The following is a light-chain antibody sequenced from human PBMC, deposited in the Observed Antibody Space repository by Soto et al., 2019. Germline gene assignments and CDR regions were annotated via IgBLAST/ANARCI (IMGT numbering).Light chain of an antibody. V-gene: IGLV1-47*01. J-gene: IGLJ2*01. Sequence: QSVLTQPPSASGTPGQRVTISCSGSSSNIGSNYVYWYQQLPGTVPQLLIYRNSERPSGVPDRFSGSKSGTSVSLAISGLRSEGEADYFCAAWDDSLSGVVFGGGTKLTVL. CDR2: RNS. CDR3: AAWDDSLSGVV. CDR1: SSNIGSNY.